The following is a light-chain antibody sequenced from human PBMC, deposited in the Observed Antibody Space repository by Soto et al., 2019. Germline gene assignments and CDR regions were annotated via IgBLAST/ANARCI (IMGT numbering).Light chain of an antibody. Sequence: DIQMTQSPSSLSASVGDRVTITCRASQGIRNYLAWYQQKPGKVPKLLIYGASTLQSGVPSRFSGSGSGTDFTLTISSLQPEDFATYYCQKYNSAPKTFGQGTKVEIK. V-gene: IGKV1-27*01. J-gene: IGKJ1*01. CDR3: QKYNSAPKT. CDR1: QGIRNY. CDR2: GAS.